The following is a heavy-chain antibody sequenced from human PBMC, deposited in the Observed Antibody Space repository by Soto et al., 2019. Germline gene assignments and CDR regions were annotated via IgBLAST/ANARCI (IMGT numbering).Heavy chain of an antibody. CDR2: VYYTGST. CDR3: ARDQVGISWFDP. Sequence: VQLQESGPGLVKPSETLSLTCSVSGGSVSSHSYYWSWIRQPPGKGLEWIGYVYYTGSTNYNPTLKSRVTISVDTSKNQFSLKLSSVTAADTAVYRCARDQVGISWFDPWGQGTLVTVSS. V-gene: IGHV4-61*01. CDR1: GGSVSSHSYY. J-gene: IGHJ5*02. D-gene: IGHD1-26*01.